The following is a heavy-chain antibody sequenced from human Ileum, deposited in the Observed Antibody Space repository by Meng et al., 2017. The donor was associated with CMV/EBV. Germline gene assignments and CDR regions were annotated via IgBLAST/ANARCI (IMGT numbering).Heavy chain of an antibody. V-gene: IGHV1-2*02. CDR1: GYTFSDYF. Sequence: VKVSCKASGYTFSDYFIHWVRQAPGQGLEWMGWINPKSGDTNYAQKFQGRVTMTRDTSISTAYMELSSLRSDDMSMFFCTRDVSGANFDRWGQGTLVTVSS. D-gene: IGHD4/OR15-4a*01. CDR3: TRDVSGANFDR. CDR2: INPKSGDT. J-gene: IGHJ4*02.